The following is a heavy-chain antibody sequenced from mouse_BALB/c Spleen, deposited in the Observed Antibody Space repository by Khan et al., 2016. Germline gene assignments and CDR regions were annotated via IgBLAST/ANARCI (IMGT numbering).Heavy chain of an antibody. CDR2: ISYSGST. V-gene: IGHV3-8*02. D-gene: IGHD1-1*02. CDR3: AGYYGHFLDY. J-gene: IGHJ2*01. CDR1: GDSITSGY. Sequence: EVQLQESGPSLVKPSQTLSLTCSVTGDSITSGYWNWIRKFPGNKLEYMGYISYSGSTYYNPSLKSRISITRDTSKSQSYLQLNAVTTEDTATYHWAGYYGHFLDYWGQGTTLTVSS.